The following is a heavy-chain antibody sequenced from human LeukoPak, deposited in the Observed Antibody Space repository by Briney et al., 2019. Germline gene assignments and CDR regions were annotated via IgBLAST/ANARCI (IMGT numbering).Heavy chain of an antibody. CDR2: IYYSGST. CDR3: ARDRYYGSGSYAFDI. Sequence: PSETLSLTCTVSGGSISSYYWSWIRQPPGKGLEWIGYIYYSGSTNYNPPLKSRVTISVDTSKNQFSLKLSSVTAADTAVYYCARDRYYGSGSYAFDIWGQGTMVTVSS. D-gene: IGHD3-10*01. J-gene: IGHJ3*02. V-gene: IGHV4-59*01. CDR1: GGSISSYY.